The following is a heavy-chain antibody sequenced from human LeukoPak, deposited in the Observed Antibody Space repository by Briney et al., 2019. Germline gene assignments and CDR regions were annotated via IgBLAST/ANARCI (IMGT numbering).Heavy chain of an antibody. J-gene: IGHJ4*02. D-gene: IGHD2-15*01. Sequence: SSETLSLTCTVSGGSISSYYWSRIRQPPGKGLEWIGYIYYSGSTNYNPSLKSRVTISVDTSKNQFSLKLSSVTAADTAVYYCARRYCSGGSCYSALDYWGQGALVTVSS. CDR3: ARRYCSGGSCYSALDY. V-gene: IGHV4-59*01. CDR2: IYYSGST. CDR1: GGSISSYY.